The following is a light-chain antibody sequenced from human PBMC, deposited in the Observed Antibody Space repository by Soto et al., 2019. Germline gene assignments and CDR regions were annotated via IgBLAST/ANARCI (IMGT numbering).Light chain of an antibody. CDR1: HSVFTF. CDR3: QRGYTTPPT. V-gene: IGKV1-39*01. J-gene: IGKJ3*01. CDR2: GTS. Sequence: DIQMTQSPSSLSASVGDRVTITCRTSHSVFTFLNWYQQKPGKAPDLLIYGTSTLQGGVPSRFSGSGSGAHFNLTISRLQPEDVATYSCQRGYTTPPTFGPGTTVDIK.